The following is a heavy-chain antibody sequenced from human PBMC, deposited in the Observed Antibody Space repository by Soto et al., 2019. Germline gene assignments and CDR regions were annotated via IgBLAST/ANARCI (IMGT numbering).Heavy chain of an antibody. CDR1: GGSISSGGYS. V-gene: IGHV4-30-2*01. D-gene: IGHD3-22*01. Sequence: QLQLQESGSGLVKPSQTLSLTCAVSGGSISSGGYSWSWIRQPPVKGLEWLGYIYPSGSTYYNPAIKSQVTISVDRSKHQCSLKLGSVTAAETAVYDGARGDHDGSGDYGMDVWGQGTTVTVSS. CDR2: IYPSGST. J-gene: IGHJ6*02. CDR3: ARGDHDGSGDYGMDV.